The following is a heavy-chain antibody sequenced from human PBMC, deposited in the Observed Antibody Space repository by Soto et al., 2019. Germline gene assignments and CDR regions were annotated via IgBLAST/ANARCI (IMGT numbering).Heavy chain of an antibody. J-gene: IGHJ4*02. CDR1: GYTFTSYG. Sequence: GASVKVSCKGLGYTFTSYGISWVRQAPGQGLEWMGWIRPNDGHTNYAQKFQDRVTMTRDTSTTTVYMDLRSLGSDDTAVYYCAMIGSGDYSDFDYWGQGTLVTVSS. CDR2: IRPNDGHT. D-gene: IGHD4-4*01. V-gene: IGHV1-18*01. CDR3: AMIGSGDYSDFDY.